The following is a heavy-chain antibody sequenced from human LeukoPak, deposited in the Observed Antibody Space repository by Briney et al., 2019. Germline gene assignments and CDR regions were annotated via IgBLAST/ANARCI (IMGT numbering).Heavy chain of an antibody. CDR1: GFSLSPSGMC. V-gene: IGHV2-70*11. CDR2: IDWDDDK. J-gene: IGHJ6*03. Sequence: SGPTLVKPTQTLTLTCTFSGFSLSPSGMCVSWIRQPPGKALEWLARIDWDDDKYYSTSLKTRLTISKDTYKNQVVLTMTNMDPVDTATYYCARMHGSGSSGGYYYYMDVWGKGTTVTVSS. D-gene: IGHD3-10*01. CDR3: ARMHGSGSSGGYYYYMDV.